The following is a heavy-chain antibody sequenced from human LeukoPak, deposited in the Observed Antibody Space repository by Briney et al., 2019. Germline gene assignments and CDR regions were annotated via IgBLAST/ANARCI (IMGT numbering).Heavy chain of an antibody. CDR3: STWGSSGFLPSYY. CDR2: IRYDGSNK. J-gene: IGHJ4*02. V-gene: IGHV3-30*02. Sequence: GGSLRLSCAASGFTFSSYGMHWVRQAPGKGLEWVAFIRYDGSNKYYADSVKGRFTISRDNSKNTLYLQMNSLRAEDTAVYYCSTWGSSGFLPSYYWGQGTLVTVSS. CDR1: GFTFSSYG. D-gene: IGHD3-22*01.